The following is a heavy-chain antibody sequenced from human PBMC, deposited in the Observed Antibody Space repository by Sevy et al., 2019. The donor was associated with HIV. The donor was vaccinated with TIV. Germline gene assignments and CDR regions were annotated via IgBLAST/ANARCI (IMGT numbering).Heavy chain of an antibody. CDR2: ISYDGRNK. CDR1: GFTFSDYS. Sequence: GGSLRLSCAASGFTFSDYSMHWVRQAPGKGLEWVATISYDGRNKHYAGSVKGRFTHSRDNAKNSLFLQMNGLRAEDTSVYYWALERISSNVADYFQHWGQGTLVTVSS. CDR3: ALERISSNVADYFQH. V-gene: IGHV3-30-3*01. J-gene: IGHJ1*01. D-gene: IGHD1-1*01.